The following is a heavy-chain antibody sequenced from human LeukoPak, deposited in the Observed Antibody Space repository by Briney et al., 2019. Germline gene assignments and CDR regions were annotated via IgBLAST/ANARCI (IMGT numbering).Heavy chain of an antibody. D-gene: IGHD5-18*01. V-gene: IGHV3-53*01. J-gene: IGHJ4*02. CDR2: IFQGGGEI. CDR3: ATYRQVMLPFES. Sequence: ETLSLTCTVSGGSISSGSYYWSWIRQPPGKGLEWVSSIFQGGGEIHYADSVRGRFTISRDNSRSTLFLQMNSLRAEDTAIYYCATYRQVMLPFESWGQGTLVTVSS. CDR1: GGSISSGSYY.